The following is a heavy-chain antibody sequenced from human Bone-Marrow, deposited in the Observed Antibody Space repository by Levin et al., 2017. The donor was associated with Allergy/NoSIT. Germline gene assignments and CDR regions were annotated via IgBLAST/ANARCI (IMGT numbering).Heavy chain of an antibody. J-gene: IGHJ4*02. V-gene: IGHV5-51*01. D-gene: IGHD5/OR15-5a*01. CDR2: LFPDDSET. CDR3: TASVSTLGLDY. Sequence: KAGGSLRLSCKASGYAFTRKWLGWVRQKPGKGLELVGILFPDDSETQYSPSFQGQVTLSVDKSIGTAYLQWSSLKASDTGIFYCTASVSTLGLDYWGQGTLVSVSS. CDR1: GYAFTRKW.